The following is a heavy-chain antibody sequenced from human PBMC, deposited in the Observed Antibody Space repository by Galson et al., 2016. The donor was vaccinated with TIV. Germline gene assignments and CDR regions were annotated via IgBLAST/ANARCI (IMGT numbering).Heavy chain of an antibody. CDR1: DDAISRYY. CDR2: VYYTGST. Sequence: ETLSLTCSVSDDAISRYYWSWIRVPPGKGLEWIGNVYYTGSTDYNPSLRSRVTMSVDLSKDQFSLSLNSVTAADTAVYYCAGVTPAFYGVQRYHYFGMDVWGQGTSVTVSS. CDR3: AGVTPAFYGVQRYHYFGMDV. D-gene: IGHD2/OR15-2a*01. J-gene: IGHJ6*02. V-gene: IGHV4-59*01.